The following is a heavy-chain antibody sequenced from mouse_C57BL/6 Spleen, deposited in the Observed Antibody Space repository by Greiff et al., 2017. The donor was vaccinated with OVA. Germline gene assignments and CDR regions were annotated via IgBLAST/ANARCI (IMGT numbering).Heavy chain of an antibody. J-gene: IGHJ3*01. CDR2: IDPSDSYT. V-gene: IGHV1-69*01. Sequence: VKLQQPGAELVMPGASVKLSCKASGYTFTSYWMHWVKQRPGQGLEWIGEIDPSDSYTNYNQKFKGKSTLTVDKSSSTAYMQLSSLTSEDSAVYYCASDWFAYWGQGTLVTVSA. CDR3: ASDWFAY. CDR1: GYTFTSYW.